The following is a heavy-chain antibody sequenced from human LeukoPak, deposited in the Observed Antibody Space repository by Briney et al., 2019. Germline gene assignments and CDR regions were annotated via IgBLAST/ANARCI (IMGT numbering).Heavy chain of an antibody. Sequence: GGSLRLSCAASGFTFSSYWMSWVRQAPGKGLEWVANIKQDGSEKYYVDSVKGRFTISRDNAKNSLYLQMNSLRAEDTAVYYCARVGILAAAGTGWFGPWGQGTLVTVSS. CDR2: IKQDGSEK. CDR3: ARVGILAAAGTGWFGP. D-gene: IGHD6-13*01. CDR1: GFTFSSYW. J-gene: IGHJ5*02. V-gene: IGHV3-7*01.